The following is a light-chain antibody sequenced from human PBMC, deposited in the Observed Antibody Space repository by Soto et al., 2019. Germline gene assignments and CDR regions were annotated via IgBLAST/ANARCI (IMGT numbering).Light chain of an antibody. CDR2: RND. CDR1: SSNIGSYY. CDR3: AAWDDSLRVV. Sequence: QSVLTQPPSASGTPGQRVTISCSGSSSNIGSYYVYWYQQLPGTAPKLLIYRNDQRPSGVPDRFSGSKSGTSASLAISGLRSEDEADYYCAAWDDSLRVVFGGGTQPTVL. V-gene: IGLV1-47*01. J-gene: IGLJ2*01.